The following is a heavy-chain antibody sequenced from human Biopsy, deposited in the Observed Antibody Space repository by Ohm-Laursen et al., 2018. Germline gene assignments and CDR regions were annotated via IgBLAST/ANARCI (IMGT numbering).Heavy chain of an antibody. CDR1: GFTFSDYQ. V-gene: IGHV3-9*01. J-gene: IGHJ6*02. CDR3: AKDLGLNYSDRFLFYYGMDV. Sequence: SLRLSCSASGFTFSDYQMSWIRQTPGKGLEWVSGSSWNSDDIGYADSVKGRFTISRDNARNALHLQMNSLRTEDTALYYCAKDLGLNYSDRFLFYYGMDVWGRGTTVTVSS. D-gene: IGHD4-17*01. CDR2: SSWNSDDI.